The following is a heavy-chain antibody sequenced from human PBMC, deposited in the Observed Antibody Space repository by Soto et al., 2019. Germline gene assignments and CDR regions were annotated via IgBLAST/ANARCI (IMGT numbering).Heavy chain of an antibody. D-gene: IGHD3-10*02. J-gene: IGHJ5*02. CDR3: ASSVYVHSWFDP. CDR2: FYYGGGT. Sequence: QMQLQESGPGLVKPSETLSLTCTVSGGSISSSYLTWIRQPPGKGLEWIGYFYYGGGTNYNPSLSSRVTMSIDTSKNQFSLKLSSVTAADTAVYYCASSVYVHSWFDPWGQGTLVTVSS. CDR1: GGSISSSY. V-gene: IGHV4-59*08.